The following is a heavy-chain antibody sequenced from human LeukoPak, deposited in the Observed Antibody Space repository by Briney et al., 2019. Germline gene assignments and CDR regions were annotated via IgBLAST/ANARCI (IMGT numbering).Heavy chain of an antibody. CDR3: ATGVVVYDSFDY. D-gene: IGHD2-8*02. V-gene: IGHV3-21*01. CDR1: GSTFSSYS. Sequence: KTGGSLRLSCAASGSTFSSYSMNWVRQAPGKGLEWVSSISSSSSYIYYADSVKGRFTISRDNAKNSLYLQMNSLRAEDTAVYYCATGVVVYDSFDYWGQGTLVTVSS. CDR2: ISSSSSYI. J-gene: IGHJ4*02.